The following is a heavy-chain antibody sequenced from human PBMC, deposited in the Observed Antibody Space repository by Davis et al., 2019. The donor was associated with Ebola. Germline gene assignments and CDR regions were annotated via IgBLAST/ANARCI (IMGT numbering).Heavy chain of an antibody. Sequence: KVSCKGSGYSFSNYWIGWVRQMPGKGLEWVGIIYPGDSDTRYSPSFRGQVTISADKSIKTAFLQWSSLKASDTAIYYCATLRRTITGMDDGFDIWGQGTMVTVSA. CDR2: IYPGDSDT. CDR3: ATLRRTITGMDDGFDI. CDR1: GYSFSNYW. J-gene: IGHJ3*02. D-gene: IGHD1-20*01. V-gene: IGHV5-51*01.